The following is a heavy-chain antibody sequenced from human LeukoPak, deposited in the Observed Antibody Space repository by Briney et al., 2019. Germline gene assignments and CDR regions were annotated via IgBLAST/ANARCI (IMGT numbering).Heavy chain of an antibody. CDR3: ARDRGDYYDSSGYYYVSY. D-gene: IGHD3-22*01. Sequence: SVKVSCKASGGTFSSYTTSWVRQAPGQGLEWMGRIIPTLGIGNYAQKCQGRVTITADKSTSTAYMELSSLRSEDTAVYYCARDRGDYYDSSGYYYVSYRGQGTLITVSS. CDR2: IIPTLGIG. CDR1: GGTFSSYT. J-gene: IGHJ4*02. V-gene: IGHV1-69*04.